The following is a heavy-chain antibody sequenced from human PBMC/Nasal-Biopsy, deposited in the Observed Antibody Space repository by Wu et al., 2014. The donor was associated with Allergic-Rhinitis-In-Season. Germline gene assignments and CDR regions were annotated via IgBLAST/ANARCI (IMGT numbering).Heavy chain of an antibody. V-gene: IGHV4-39*07. CDR3: ARERLWFDEVLQHSNFDY. CDR2: IYKSGTT. J-gene: IGHJ4*02. Sequence: TLSLTCTVSGGSISSSSFYWGWIRQPPGKGLEWIGSIYKSGTTYYNPSLKSRVTISLDTSKNQFSLNVNSVTAADTAVYYCARERLWFDEVLQHSNFDYWGQGTLVTASS. D-gene: IGHD3-10*01. CDR1: GGSISSSSFY.